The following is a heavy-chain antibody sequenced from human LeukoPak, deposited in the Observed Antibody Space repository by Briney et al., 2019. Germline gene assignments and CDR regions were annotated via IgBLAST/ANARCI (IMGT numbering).Heavy chain of an antibody. J-gene: IGHJ4*02. CDR2: IYYSGST. CDR3: AAGTGVFDY. V-gene: IGHV4-31*03. D-gene: IGHD3-10*01. Sequence: SETLSLTCTVSGGSISSGGYSWSWIRQHPGKGLEWIGYIYYSGSTYYNPSLKSRVTISVDTSKNQFSLKLSSVTAADTAVYYCAAGTGVFDYWGQGTLVTVSS. CDR1: GGSISSGGYS.